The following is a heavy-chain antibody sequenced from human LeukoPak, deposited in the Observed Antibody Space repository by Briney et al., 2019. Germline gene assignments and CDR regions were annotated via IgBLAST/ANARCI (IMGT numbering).Heavy chain of an antibody. Sequence: ASVKVSCKASGYTFTSYYIHWVRQAPGQGLEWMGIINPSGGSTRYAQKFQGSVTMTRDTSTGTIYMELSSLRSEDTAVYFCARDSGTVSDAFDIWGQGTMVTVSS. CDR1: GYTFTSYY. CDR2: INPSGGST. J-gene: IGHJ3*02. CDR3: ARDSGTVSDAFDI. V-gene: IGHV1-46*01. D-gene: IGHD4-11*01.